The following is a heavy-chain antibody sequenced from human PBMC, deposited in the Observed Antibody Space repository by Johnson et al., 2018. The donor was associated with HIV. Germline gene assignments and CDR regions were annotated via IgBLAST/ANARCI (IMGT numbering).Heavy chain of an antibody. V-gene: IGHV3-30-3*01. CDR3: ARGITMIAVVKGDAFDI. CDR1: GFTFISYA. Sequence: QVQLVESGGGVVQPGRSLRLSCAASGFTFISYAMHWVRQAPGKGLEWVAVISYDGSNKYYADSLKGRFSISRDNSKNTVYLQMNSLRTEDTAVYYCARGITMIAVVKGDAFDIWGQGTMVTVSS. CDR2: ISYDGSNK. J-gene: IGHJ3*02. D-gene: IGHD3-22*01.